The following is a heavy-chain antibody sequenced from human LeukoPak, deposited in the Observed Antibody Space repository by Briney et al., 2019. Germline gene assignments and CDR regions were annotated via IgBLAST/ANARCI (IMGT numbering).Heavy chain of an antibody. Sequence: SETLSLTCTASGGSINIYSWSWIRQPAGKGLEWIGRIFTSGNTNYNPSLKSRVTLSVDKSKNQFSLKLNSVTAADTAVYYCATSTVTTENSYHYIDVWGKGTTVTVSS. CDR1: GGSINIYS. CDR3: ATSTVTTENSYHYIDV. D-gene: IGHD4-17*01. CDR2: IFTSGNT. J-gene: IGHJ6*03. V-gene: IGHV4-4*07.